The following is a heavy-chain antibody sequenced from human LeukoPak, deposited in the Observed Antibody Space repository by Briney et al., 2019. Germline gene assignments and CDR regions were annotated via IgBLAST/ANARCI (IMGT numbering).Heavy chain of an antibody. CDR2: ISNAGNNK. CDR3: ARDPYVTTYFDS. V-gene: IGHV3-30-3*01. J-gene: IGHJ4*02. CDR1: GFTFSSHA. D-gene: IGHD4-17*01. Sequence: GGSLRLSCAASGFTFSSHAMHWVRQAPGKGLEWVAVISNAGNNKNYADSVKGRFTISRDNSKNTTYLLLSSLRAEDTAVYYCARDPYVTTYFDSWGQGTLVTVSS.